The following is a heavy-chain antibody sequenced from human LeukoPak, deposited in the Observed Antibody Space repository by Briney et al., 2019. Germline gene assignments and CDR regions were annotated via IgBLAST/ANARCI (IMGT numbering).Heavy chain of an antibody. D-gene: IGHD5-18*01. V-gene: IGHV3-53*01. CDR1: GFTVSSNY. CDR2: IYSGGST. J-gene: IGHJ4*02. Sequence: GGSLRLSCAASGFTVSSNYMSWVRQAPGKGLEWVSVIYSGGSTYYADSVKGRFTISRDNSKNTLYLQMNSLTAEDTAVYYCARARIQLWLSYFDYWGQGTLVTVSS. CDR3: ARARIQLWLSYFDY.